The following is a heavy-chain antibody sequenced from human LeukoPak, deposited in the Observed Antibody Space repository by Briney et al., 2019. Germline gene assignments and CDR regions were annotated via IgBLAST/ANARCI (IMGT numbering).Heavy chain of an antibody. D-gene: IGHD3-22*01. Sequence: ASVKVSCKASGYTFTGYYMHWVRQAPGQGLEWMGIINPSGGSTSYAQKFQGRVTMTRDTSTSTVYVELSSLRSEDTAVYYCARDYYDSSGYYYYFDYWGQGTLVTVSS. CDR1: GYTFTGYY. J-gene: IGHJ4*02. CDR3: ARDYYDSSGYYYYFDY. CDR2: INPSGGST. V-gene: IGHV1-46*01.